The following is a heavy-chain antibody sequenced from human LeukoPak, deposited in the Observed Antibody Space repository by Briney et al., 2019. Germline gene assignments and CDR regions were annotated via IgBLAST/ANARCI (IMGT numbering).Heavy chain of an antibody. CDR3: ARDGGLRYFDWLLDY. CDR1: GFTFSSYW. Sequence: GGSLRLSCEASGFTFSSYWMSWVRQAPGKGLEWVANIKQEGSEKYYVDSVKGRFTISRDNAKNSLYLQMNSLRAEDTAVYYCARDGGLRYFDWLLDYWGQGTLVTVSS. V-gene: IGHV3-7*01. D-gene: IGHD3-9*01. CDR2: IKQEGSEK. J-gene: IGHJ4*02.